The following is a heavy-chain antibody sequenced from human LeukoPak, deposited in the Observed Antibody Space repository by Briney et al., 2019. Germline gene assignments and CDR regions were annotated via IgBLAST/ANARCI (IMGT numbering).Heavy chain of an antibody. CDR1: GGTFSSYA. CDR3: ARLYSSSSRDYYYYYMDV. CDR2: IIPIFGTA. V-gene: IGHV1-69*13. J-gene: IGHJ6*03. D-gene: IGHD6-6*01. Sequence: SVKVSCKASGGTFSSYAISWVRQAPGQGLEWMGGIIPIFGTADYAQKFQGRVTITADESTSTAYMELSSLRSEDTAVYYCARLYSSSSRDYYYYYMDVWGKGTTVTVSS.